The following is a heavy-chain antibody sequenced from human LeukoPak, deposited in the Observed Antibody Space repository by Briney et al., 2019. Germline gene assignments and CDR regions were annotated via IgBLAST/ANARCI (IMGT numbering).Heavy chain of an antibody. CDR1: GFTFSSYW. Sequence: GSLRLSCAASGFTFSSYWMHWVRQAPGKGLVWVSRINSDGSSTSYADSVKGRFTISRDNAKNTLYLQMNSLRAEDTAVYYCARGELRYFDWLNYWGQGTLVTVSS. V-gene: IGHV3-74*01. CDR2: INSDGSST. D-gene: IGHD3-9*01. CDR3: ARGELRYFDWLNY. J-gene: IGHJ4*02.